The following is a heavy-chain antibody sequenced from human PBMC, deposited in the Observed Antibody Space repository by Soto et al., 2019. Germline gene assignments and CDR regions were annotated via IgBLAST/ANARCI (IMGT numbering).Heavy chain of an antibody. V-gene: IGHV3-33*01. Sequence: GGSLRLSCAASGFTFSSYGMHWVRQAPGKGLEWVAVIWYDGSNKYYADSVKGRFTISRDNSKNTLYLQMNSLRAEDTAVYYCARDGGGILTGYYSDYWGQGTLVTVSS. CDR3: ARDGGGILTGYYSDY. CDR1: GFTFSSYG. J-gene: IGHJ4*02. D-gene: IGHD3-9*01. CDR2: IWYDGSNK.